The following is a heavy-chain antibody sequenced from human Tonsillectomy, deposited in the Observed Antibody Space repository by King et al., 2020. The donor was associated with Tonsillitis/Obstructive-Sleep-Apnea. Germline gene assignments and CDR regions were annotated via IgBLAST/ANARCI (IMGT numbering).Heavy chain of an antibody. CDR1: GFTFDDYA. CDR2: ISGDGGST. CDR3: AKALWCALCSTRCYMCAFDI. D-gene: IGHD2-2*02. V-gene: IGHV3-43*02. J-gene: IGHJ3*02. Sequence: QLVQSGGGVVQPGGSLRLSCAASGFTFDDYAMHWVRQAPGKGLEWVSLISGDGGSTYYADSVKGRFTISRDNSKNSLCLQMSSLRTEDTALYYCAKALWCALCSTRCYMCAFDIWGQGTMVTVSS.